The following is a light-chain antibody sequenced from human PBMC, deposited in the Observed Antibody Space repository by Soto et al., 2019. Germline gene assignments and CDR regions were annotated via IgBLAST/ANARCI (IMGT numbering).Light chain of an antibody. J-gene: IGKJ1*01. V-gene: IGKV1-9*01. CDR1: QGISSY. Sequence: DIQLTQSPSFLSASVGDRVTITCRASQGISSYLAWYQQKPGKAPKPLIYAASTLQSGGPSRFSGSGSGTEFTLTISSLQPEDFATYYWQQLNSYPQTFGQGTKVEIK. CDR2: AAS. CDR3: QQLNSYPQT.